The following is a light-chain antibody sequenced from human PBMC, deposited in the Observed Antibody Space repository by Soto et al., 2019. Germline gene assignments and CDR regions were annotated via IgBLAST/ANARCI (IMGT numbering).Light chain of an antibody. J-gene: IGLJ1*01. CDR1: SSNIGSNT. Sequence: QSVLTQPPSASGTPGQRVTIPCSGSSSNIGSNTVNWYQQLPGTAPKLLIYSNNQRPSGVPDRFSGSKSGTSASLAISGLQSEDEADYYCAAWDDSLNAIYVFGTGTKVTVL. CDR2: SNN. V-gene: IGLV1-44*01. CDR3: AAWDDSLNAIYV.